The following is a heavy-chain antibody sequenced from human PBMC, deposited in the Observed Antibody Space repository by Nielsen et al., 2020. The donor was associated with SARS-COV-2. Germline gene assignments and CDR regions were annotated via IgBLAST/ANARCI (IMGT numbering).Heavy chain of an antibody. CDR1: GYTLTELS. Sequence: ASVKVSCKVSGYTLTELSMHWVRQAPGKGLEWMGEFDPQDGEATYAQKFQGRVTMTTDTSTSTAYMELRSLRSDDTAVYYCARGYSSGWYNYYYYGMDVWGQGTTVTVSS. CDR2: FDPQDGEA. V-gene: IGHV1-24*01. CDR3: ARGYSSGWYNYYYYGMDV. D-gene: IGHD6-19*01. J-gene: IGHJ6*02.